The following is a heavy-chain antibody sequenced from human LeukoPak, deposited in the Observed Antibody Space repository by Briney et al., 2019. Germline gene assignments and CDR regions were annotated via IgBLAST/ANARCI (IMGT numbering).Heavy chain of an antibody. CDR1: GFTFSSYG. CDR2: IWYDGSNK. CDR3: ARGGTSGSLIY. D-gene: IGHD1-26*01. Sequence: QPGRSLRLSCAASGFTFSSYGMHWVRQAPGKGLEWVAVIWYDGSNKYYADSVKGRFTISRDNAKNTLYLQMNSLRADDTAVYYCARGGTSGSLIYWGQGTLVTVSS. J-gene: IGHJ4*02. V-gene: IGHV3-33*01.